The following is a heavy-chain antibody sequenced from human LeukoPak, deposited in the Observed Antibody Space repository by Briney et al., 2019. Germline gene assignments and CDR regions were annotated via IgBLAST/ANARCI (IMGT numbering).Heavy chain of an antibody. J-gene: IGHJ4*02. CDR2: ISSSSSTI. D-gene: IGHD3-22*01. V-gene: IGHV3-48*02. CDR3: AREKATWEYYYGSSGYFDY. Sequence: PGGSLRLSCAASGFTFSSYSMNWVRQAPGKGLEWVSYISSSSSTIYYADSVKGRFTISRDNAKNPLYLQMNSLRDEDTAVYYCAREKATWEYYYGSSGYFDYWGQGTLVTVSS. CDR1: GFTFSSYS.